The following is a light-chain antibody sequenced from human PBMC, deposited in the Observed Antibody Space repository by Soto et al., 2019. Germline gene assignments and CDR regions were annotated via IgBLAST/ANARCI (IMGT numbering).Light chain of an antibody. J-gene: IGLJ3*02. CDR2: RNN. V-gene: IGLV1-47*01. CDR1: SSNIGSNY. CDR3: AAWDDSLSGPV. Sequence: QSVLTQPPSASGTPGQRVTISCSGSSSNIGSNYVYWYQQLPGTAPKLLIYRNNQRPSGVPDRFSVSKSGTSASLGISGLRSEDGTDYYCAAWDDSLSGPVFGGGTTLTVL.